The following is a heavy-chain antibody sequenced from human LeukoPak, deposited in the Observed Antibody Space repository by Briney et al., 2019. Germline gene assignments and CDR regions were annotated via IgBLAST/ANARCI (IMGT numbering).Heavy chain of an antibody. CDR2: IYYSGST. Sequence: SETLSLTCTVSGGSISSSSYYWGWIRQPPGKGLEWIGSIYYSGSTYYNPSLKSRVTISVDTSKNQFSLKLSSVTAADTAVYYCARGGYSYGLVYWGQGTLVTVSS. V-gene: IGHV4-39*01. J-gene: IGHJ4*02. D-gene: IGHD5-18*01. CDR3: ARGGYSYGLVY. CDR1: GGSISSSSYY.